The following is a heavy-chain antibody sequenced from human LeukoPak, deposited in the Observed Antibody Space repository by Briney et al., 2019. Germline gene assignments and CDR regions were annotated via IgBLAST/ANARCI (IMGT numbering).Heavy chain of an antibody. J-gene: IGHJ5*02. CDR1: GGSINSYY. V-gene: IGHV4-59*03. CDR3: VRSPQLDP. D-gene: IGHD3-10*01. Sequence: SETLSFTCTVSGGSINSYYWSWVRQPPGKGLEWIGYIQNSVTSYTDNPSLQSRVTISVDTSKNQFSLQVTSVTAADTAVYYCVRSPQLDPWGPGILVTVSS. CDR2: IQNSVTSY.